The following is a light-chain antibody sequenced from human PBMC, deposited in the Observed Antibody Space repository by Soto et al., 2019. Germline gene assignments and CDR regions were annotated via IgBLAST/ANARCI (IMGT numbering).Light chain of an antibody. CDR1: SSDVGAYKY. Sequence: QSALTQPPSASGSPGQSVTISCTGTSSDVGAYKYVSWYQQHPGKAPKLMIYEVTKRPSGVPGRFSGSKSGNTASLTVSGLQAEDEAAYYCSSYAGNNNFVVFGGGTKLTVL. CDR3: SSYAGNNNFVV. V-gene: IGLV2-8*01. CDR2: EVT. J-gene: IGLJ2*01.